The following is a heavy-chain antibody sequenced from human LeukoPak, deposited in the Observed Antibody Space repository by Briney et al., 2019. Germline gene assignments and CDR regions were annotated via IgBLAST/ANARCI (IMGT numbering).Heavy chain of an antibody. Sequence: GGSLRLSCAASGFTVSSNYMSWVRQAPGKGLEWVSVIYSGGSTYYADSVKGRFTISRHNSKNTLYLQMNSLRAEDTAVYYCARDLRWVGATYYYYGMDVWGQGTTVTVSS. CDR1: GFTVSSNY. CDR2: IYSGGST. D-gene: IGHD1-26*01. V-gene: IGHV3-53*04. CDR3: ARDLRWVGATYYYYGMDV. J-gene: IGHJ6*02.